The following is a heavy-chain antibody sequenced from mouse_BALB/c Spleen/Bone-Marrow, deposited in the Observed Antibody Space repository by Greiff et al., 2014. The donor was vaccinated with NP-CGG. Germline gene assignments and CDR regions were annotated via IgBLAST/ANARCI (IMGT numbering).Heavy chain of an antibody. D-gene: IGHD1-1*01. CDR3: ARSGYGSNYDY. J-gene: IGHJ2*01. CDR1: GYAFSSYW. V-gene: IGHV1-80*01. CDR2: IYPGDGDT. Sequence: VKLMESGAELVRPGSSVKISCKASGYAFSSYWMIWVKQRPGQGLEWIGQIYPGDGDTNHNGKFKGKATLTVDKCSSTAYMQLSSLTSEDSAVYFCARSGYGSNYDYWGQGTTLTVSS.